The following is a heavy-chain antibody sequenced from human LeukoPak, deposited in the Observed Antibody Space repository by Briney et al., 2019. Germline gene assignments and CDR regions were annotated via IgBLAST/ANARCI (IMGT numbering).Heavy chain of an antibody. CDR3: AKDLGYSSSWYGWFDP. CDR2: ISGPGGST. Sequence: GGSLRLSCAASAFTFNNYAMSWVRQAPGKGLEWVSDISGPGGSTHYADSVKGRFTISRDNSKNTLYLQMNSLRAEDTAVYYCAKDLGYSSSWYGWFDPWGQGTLVTVSS. CDR1: AFTFNNYA. D-gene: IGHD6-13*01. J-gene: IGHJ5*02. V-gene: IGHV3-23*01.